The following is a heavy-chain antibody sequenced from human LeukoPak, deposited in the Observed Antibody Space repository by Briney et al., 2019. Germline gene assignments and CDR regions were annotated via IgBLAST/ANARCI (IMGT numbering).Heavy chain of an antibody. J-gene: IGHJ4*02. V-gene: IGHV3-48*01. Sequence: GGSLRLSCAASGCTFSSYSMNWVRQAPGKGLEWVSYISSSSSTIYYADSVKGRFTISRDNAKNSLYLQMNSLRAEDTAVYYCAREPPYYDILTGPDYWGQGTLVTVSS. CDR1: GCTFSSYS. D-gene: IGHD3-9*01. CDR2: ISSSSSTI. CDR3: AREPPYYDILTGPDY.